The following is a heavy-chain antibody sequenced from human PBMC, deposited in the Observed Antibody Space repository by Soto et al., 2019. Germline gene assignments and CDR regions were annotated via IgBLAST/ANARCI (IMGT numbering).Heavy chain of an antibody. D-gene: IGHD3-10*02. J-gene: IGHJ5*02. CDR1: GVTFSSYV. Sequence: QVQLVQSGPEVKKPGSSVRVSCKAPGVTFSSYVFSWVRQAPGQGLEWMGRITPVFGTTHFAQXXXXXXXXXXXXXXXXXXXELRXLSSDDTAMYYCARGLPSDLWGXXT. CDR2: ITPVFGTT. CDR3: ARGLPSDL. V-gene: IGHV1-69*18.